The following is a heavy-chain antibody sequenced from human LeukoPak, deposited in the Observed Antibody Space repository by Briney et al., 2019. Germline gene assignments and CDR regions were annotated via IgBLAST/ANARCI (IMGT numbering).Heavy chain of an antibody. V-gene: IGHV4-34*01. CDR3: ARGKVVVVAAHYYYYYGMDV. CDR1: GGSFSGYY. D-gene: IGHD2-15*01. J-gene: IGHJ6*02. Sequence: SETLSLTCAVYGGSFSGYYWSWIRQPPGKGLEWIGEINHSGSTNYNPSLKSRVTISVDTSKNQFSLKLGSVTAADTAVYYCARGKVVVVAAHYYYYYGMDVWGQGTTVTVSS. CDR2: INHSGST.